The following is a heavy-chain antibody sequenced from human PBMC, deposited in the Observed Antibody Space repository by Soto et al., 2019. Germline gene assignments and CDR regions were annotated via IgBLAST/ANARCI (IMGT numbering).Heavy chain of an antibody. Sequence: PSETLSLTCAVHGGSFSGYYWDWFRQPPGKGLEWIGEVNHGGTSNYNPSLKSRVTISVDTSKNQFSLKLSSVTAADTAVYYCARHDGFSSGWIFDYWGHGTLVT. V-gene: IGHV4-34*01. D-gene: IGHD6-19*01. J-gene: IGHJ4*01. CDR2: VNHGGTS. CDR3: ARHDGFSSGWIFDY. CDR1: GGSFSGYY.